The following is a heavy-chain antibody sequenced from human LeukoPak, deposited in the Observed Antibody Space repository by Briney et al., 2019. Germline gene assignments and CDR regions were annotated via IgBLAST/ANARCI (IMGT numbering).Heavy chain of an antibody. D-gene: IGHD2-2*01. V-gene: IGHV3-30*03. CDR1: GFTVSSNY. J-gene: IGHJ4*02. CDR3: ARGVARRRAGTIDY. Sequence: PGGSLRLSCAASGFTVSSNYMSWVRQAPGKGLEWVAVISYDGSNKYYADSVKGRFTISRDNSKNTLYLQMNSLRAEDTAVYYCARGVARRRAGTIDYWGQGTLVTVSS. CDR2: ISYDGSNK.